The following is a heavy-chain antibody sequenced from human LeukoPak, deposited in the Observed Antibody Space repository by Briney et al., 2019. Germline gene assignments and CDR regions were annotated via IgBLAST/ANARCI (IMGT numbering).Heavy chain of an antibody. CDR3: AKVTTGIAAAGIDC. J-gene: IGHJ4*02. CDR2: ASYDGSEK. Sequence: GGSLRLSCAASGFTFSSYEINWVRQAPGKGLEWVAAASYDGSEKYYADTVKGRFTISRDNSKNTLYLQMNSLRADDTAVYFCAKVTTGIAAAGIDCWGQGTLVIVSS. CDR1: GFTFSSYE. D-gene: IGHD6-13*01. V-gene: IGHV3-30*18.